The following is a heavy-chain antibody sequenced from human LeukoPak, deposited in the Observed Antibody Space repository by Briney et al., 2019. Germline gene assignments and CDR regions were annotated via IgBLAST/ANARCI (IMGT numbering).Heavy chain of an antibody. CDR2: INPNSGGT. J-gene: IGHJ4*02. V-gene: IGHV1-2*06. D-gene: IGHD3-10*01. Sequence: GASVKVSCKASGYTFTGYYMHWVRQAPGQGLEWMGRINPNSGGTNYAQKFQGRVTKTRDTSGSTSNMELSRLRSDDSAVYYCARGRRFGDLLLFDYWGLGTLVTVSS. CDR1: GYTFTGYY. CDR3: ARGRRFGDLLLFDY.